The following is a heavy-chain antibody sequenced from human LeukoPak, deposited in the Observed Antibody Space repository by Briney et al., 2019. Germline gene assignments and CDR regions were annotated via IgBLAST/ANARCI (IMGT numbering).Heavy chain of an antibody. D-gene: IGHD3-10*01. Sequence: ASVKVSCKASGYTFTSYGISWVRQAPGQGLEGMGWISAHNGNTNYAQKLQGRVTMTTDTSTSTAYMELRSLRSDDTAAYYCARDVRPGAFDIWGQGTMVTVSS. CDR2: ISAHNGNT. CDR1: GYTFTSYG. CDR3: ARDVRPGAFDI. J-gene: IGHJ3*02. V-gene: IGHV1-18*01.